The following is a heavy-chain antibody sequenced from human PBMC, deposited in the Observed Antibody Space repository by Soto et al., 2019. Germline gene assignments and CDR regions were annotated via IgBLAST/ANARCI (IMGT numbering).Heavy chain of an antibody. D-gene: IGHD6-19*01. J-gene: IGHJ4*02. CDR2: ISWHSGSI. CDR3: ARGDLGAVAGYFEY. Sequence: EVQLVESGGGLVQPGGSVRLSCAASGFTFDDYSMHWVRQAPGRGLEWVSGISWHSGSIDYADSVKGRFTISRDNAKNFLYLEMNSLRPQDTALYYCARGDLGAVAGYFEYWGQGTLVTVSS. V-gene: IGHV3-9*01. CDR1: GFTFDDYS.